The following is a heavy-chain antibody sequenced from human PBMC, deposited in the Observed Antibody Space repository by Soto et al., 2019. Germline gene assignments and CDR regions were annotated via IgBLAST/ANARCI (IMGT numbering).Heavy chain of an antibody. J-gene: IGHJ6*02. CDR2: IIPIFGTA. CDR1: GGTFSSYA. V-gene: IGHV1-69*13. Sequence: SVKVSCKASGGTFSSYAISWVRQAPGQGLEWMGGIIPIFGTANYAQKFQGRVTITADESTSTAYMELSSLRSEDTAVYYCARGSYYGSGSPSYYYYYGMDVWGQGTTVTVSS. CDR3: ARGSYYGSGSPSYYYYYGMDV. D-gene: IGHD3-10*01.